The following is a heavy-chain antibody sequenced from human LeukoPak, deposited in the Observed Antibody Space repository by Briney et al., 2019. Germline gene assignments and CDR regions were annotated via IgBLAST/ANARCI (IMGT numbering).Heavy chain of an antibody. J-gene: IGHJ5*02. CDR3: ARSAGYSSA. CDR1: GGSFSGYY. D-gene: IGHD6-19*01. CDR2: INHSGSA. V-gene: IGHV4-34*01. Sequence: SETLSLTCAVYGGSFSGYYWSWIRQPPGKGLEWIGEINHSGSANYNSSLKSRVTLSIDTSKNQFSPILSSVTAAGTAVYYCARSAGYSSAWGQGTRVTVSS.